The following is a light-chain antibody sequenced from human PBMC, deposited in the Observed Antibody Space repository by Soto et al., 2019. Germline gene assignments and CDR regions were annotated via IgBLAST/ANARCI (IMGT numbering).Light chain of an antibody. CDR3: LQLYDYPYT. CDR1: QAISHD. J-gene: IGKJ2*01. Sequence: AIQMTQSPSSLSASIGDRVTITCRASQAISHDLGWYQQKPGKAPKLLIYTASHLQSGVPSRFSGSGSGTDFTLTISSLQAEYFANYYCLQLYDYPYTFGQGTKLEI. CDR2: TAS. V-gene: IGKV1-6*01.